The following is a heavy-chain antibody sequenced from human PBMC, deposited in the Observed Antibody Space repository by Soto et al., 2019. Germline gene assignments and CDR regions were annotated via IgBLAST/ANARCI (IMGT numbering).Heavy chain of an antibody. CDR2: IYYSGST. J-gene: IGHJ5*02. Sequence: PSETLSLTCTVSGGSISSGGYYWSWIRQHPGKGLEWIGYIYYSGSTYYNPSLKSRVTISVDTSKNQFSLKLSSGTAADTAVYYCGRDPHDKGERGNGFDPWGQGPWVPVSS. CDR1: GGSISSGGYY. V-gene: IGHV4-31*03. CDR3: GRDPHDKGERGNGFDP. D-gene: IGHD3-10*01.